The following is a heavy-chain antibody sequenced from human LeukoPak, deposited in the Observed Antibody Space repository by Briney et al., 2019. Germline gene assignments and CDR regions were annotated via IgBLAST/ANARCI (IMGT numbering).Heavy chain of an antibody. Sequence: GESLKISCKGSGYSFTSYWIGWVRQMPGKGLEWMGIIYPGDSDTRYSPSFQGQVTISADKSISTAYLQWSSLKASDTAMYYCARSPRFLEWLPRGYYFDYWGQGTLVTVSS. CDR2: IYPGDSDT. D-gene: IGHD3-3*01. CDR1: GYSFTSYW. CDR3: ARSPRFLEWLPRGYYFDY. J-gene: IGHJ4*02. V-gene: IGHV5-51*01.